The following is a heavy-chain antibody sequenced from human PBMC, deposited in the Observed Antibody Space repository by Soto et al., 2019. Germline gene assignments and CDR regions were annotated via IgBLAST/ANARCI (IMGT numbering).Heavy chain of an antibody. Sequence: SGWSLRLSCAASGFTFNSYGIQWVRQGPGKGLEWVAVISYDGSNKYYAGSVKGRFTISRDNLKNTLSLQMNSLTAEDTAVYYCAKGVCDWELRSVGSWGPGTLVTVSS. V-gene: IGHV3-30*18. CDR1: GFTFNSYG. J-gene: IGHJ5*02. CDR3: AKGVCDWELRSVGS. D-gene: IGHD1-26*01. CDR2: ISYDGSNK.